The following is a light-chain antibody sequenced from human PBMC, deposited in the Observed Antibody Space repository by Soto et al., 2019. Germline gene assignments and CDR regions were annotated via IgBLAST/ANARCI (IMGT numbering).Light chain of an antibody. CDR2: GAS. V-gene: IGKV3-20*01. CDR1: QSVTSNY. J-gene: IGKJ1*01. CDR3: QQYGYSPRT. Sequence: IVLTQSPGTLSLSAGERATLSCIASQSVTSNYLAWYQLKPGQAPRLLIHGASSMATGIPDRFSGSGSGTDFTLTISSLDHEDFAGYFCQQYGYSPRTFGQGTKVDIK.